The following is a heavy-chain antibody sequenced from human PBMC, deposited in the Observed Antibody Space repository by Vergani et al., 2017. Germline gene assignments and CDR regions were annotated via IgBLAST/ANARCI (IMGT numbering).Heavy chain of an antibody. CDR3: ARRDSSSSMAPCPNFDY. J-gene: IGHJ4*02. Sequence: QVQLQESGPGLVKPSETLSLTCAVSGFSIDNGYYWDWIRQPPGKGLEWIGSIYRTGRTHFNPSLKSRVTISVDTSNNHFSLRLNSLTAADTAVYYCARRDSSSSMAPCPNFDYWGQGTLVTVSS. CDR1: GFSIDNGYY. V-gene: IGHV4-38-2*01. D-gene: IGHD6-6*01. CDR2: IYRTGRT.